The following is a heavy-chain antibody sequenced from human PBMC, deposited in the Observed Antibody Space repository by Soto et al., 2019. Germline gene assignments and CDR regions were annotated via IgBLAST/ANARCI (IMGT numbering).Heavy chain of an antibody. Sequence: WGCMRLSCAACGFTFRGDAMSWVRQAPGKGLEWVSSISGSGEMTHYADSVKGRFTISRDNAKNTLYLQMESLRAEDTALYYCARSEMTYNWNDWGQGALVTVSS. CDR1: GFTFRGDA. J-gene: IGHJ4*02. CDR2: ISGSGEMT. V-gene: IGHV3-23*01. D-gene: IGHD1-20*01. CDR3: ARSEMTYNWND.